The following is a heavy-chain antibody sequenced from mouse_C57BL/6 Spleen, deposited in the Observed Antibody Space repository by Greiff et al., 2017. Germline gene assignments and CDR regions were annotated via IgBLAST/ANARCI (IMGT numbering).Heavy chain of an antibody. J-gene: IGHJ1*03. Sequence: VQLQESGPGLVAPSQSLSITCTVSGFSLTSYAISWVRQPPGTGLEWLGVIWTGGGTNYNSALKSRLSISKDNSKSQVFLKMNSLQTDDTARYYCASAYDYDERYFDVWGTGTTVTVSS. CDR1: GFSLTSYA. V-gene: IGHV2-9-1*01. D-gene: IGHD2-4*01. CDR2: IWTGGGT. CDR3: ASAYDYDERYFDV.